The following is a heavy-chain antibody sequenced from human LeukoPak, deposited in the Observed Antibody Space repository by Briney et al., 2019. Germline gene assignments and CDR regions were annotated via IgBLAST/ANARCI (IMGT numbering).Heavy chain of an antibody. D-gene: IGHD4-11*01. J-gene: IGHJ5*02. V-gene: IGHV4-59*01. CDR3: ARSELDYSFDP. CDR1: GGSISSYY. Sequence: PSETLSLTCTVSGGSISSYYWSWIRQPPGKGLEWIGYIYYSGSTNYNPSLKSRVTISVDTSKNQFSLKLSSVTAADTAVYYCARSELDYSFDPWGQGTLVTVSS. CDR2: IYYSGST.